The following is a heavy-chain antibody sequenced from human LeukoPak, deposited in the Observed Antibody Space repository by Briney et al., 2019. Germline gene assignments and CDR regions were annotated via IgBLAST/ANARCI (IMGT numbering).Heavy chain of an antibody. CDR3: ARGRVGANWFDP. V-gene: IGHV4-34*01. Sequence: SETLSLTCTVSGGSISSYYWSWIRQPPGKGLEWIGEINHSGSTNYNPSLKSRVTISVDTSKNQFSLKLSSVTAADTAVYYCARGRVGANWFDPWGQGTLVTVSS. D-gene: IGHD1-26*01. CDR1: GGSISSYY. CDR2: INHSGST. J-gene: IGHJ5*02.